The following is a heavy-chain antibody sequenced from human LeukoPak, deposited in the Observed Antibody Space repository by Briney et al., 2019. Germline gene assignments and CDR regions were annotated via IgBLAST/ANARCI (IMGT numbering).Heavy chain of an antibody. J-gene: IGHJ4*02. Sequence: ASVKVSWKASGYTFTDYYFHWVRQAPVQGVEWVGWINPKDGGTKYAQSFQGRVTMTQDTSITTVFMELTSLTSDDTAVYYCARDRGFILLDYWGQGTLVTVSS. CDR2: INPKDGGT. CDR3: ARDRGFILLDY. V-gene: IGHV1-2*02. CDR1: GYTFTDYY. D-gene: IGHD3-10*01.